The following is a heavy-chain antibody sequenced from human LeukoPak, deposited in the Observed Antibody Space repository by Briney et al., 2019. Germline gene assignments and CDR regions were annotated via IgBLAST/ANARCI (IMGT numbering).Heavy chain of an antibody. D-gene: IGHD3-9*01. V-gene: IGHV5-10-1*01. J-gene: IGHJ4*02. CDR3: ARQGLGDFDWLTTYDY. CDR2: IDPSDSYT. Sequence: GESLKISCKGSGSSFTSYWISWVRQMPGKGLEWMGRIDPSDSYTNYSPSFQGHVTISADKSISTAYLQWSSLKASDTAMYYCARQGLGDFDWLTTYDYWGQGPLVTVSS. CDR1: GSSFTSYW.